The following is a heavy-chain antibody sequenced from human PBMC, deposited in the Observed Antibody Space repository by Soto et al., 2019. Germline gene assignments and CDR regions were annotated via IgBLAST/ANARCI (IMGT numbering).Heavy chain of an antibody. Sequence: QVQLQESGPGLVKPSGTLSLTCAVSGDSITSSAWWSCVRQPPGKGLEWIGEIHLGGTTNYNPSLKSRVTISVDKSKTQFSLILNSVTAADTAIYYCARGDNWRLHLCGQGTLVTVSS. V-gene: IGHV4-4*02. D-gene: IGHD1-20*01. J-gene: IGHJ5*02. CDR2: IHLGGTT. CDR1: GDSITSSAW. CDR3: ARGDNWRLHL.